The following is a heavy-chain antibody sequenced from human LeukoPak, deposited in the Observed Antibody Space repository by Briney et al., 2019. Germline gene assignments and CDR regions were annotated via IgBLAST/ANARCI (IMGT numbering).Heavy chain of an antibody. Sequence: GESLKVSCKGSGYSFTSYWIGWVRQMPGKGLEWMGIIYPGDSDTRYSPSFQGQVTISADKSISTAYLQWSSLKASDTAMYYCARTLNYYGSDYDAFDIWGQGTMVTVSS. D-gene: IGHD3-10*01. V-gene: IGHV5-51*01. CDR3: ARTLNYYGSDYDAFDI. CDR2: IYPGDSDT. CDR1: GYSFTSYW. J-gene: IGHJ3*02.